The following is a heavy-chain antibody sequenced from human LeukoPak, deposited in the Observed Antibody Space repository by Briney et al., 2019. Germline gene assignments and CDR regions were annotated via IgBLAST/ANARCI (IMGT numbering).Heavy chain of an antibody. CDR2: ISGSGGST. J-gene: IGHJ4*02. V-gene: IGHV3-23*01. D-gene: IGHD6-25*01. CDR1: GFTFDIYA. CDR3: AAISYSGTWPVGY. Sequence: GGSLRLSCAASGFTFDIYAMSWVRQAPGKGLEWVSTISGSGGSTYTADSVRGRFTISRDNSNNTLYLQMNTLTAEDTAVYYCAAISYSGTWPVGYWGQGILVTVTA.